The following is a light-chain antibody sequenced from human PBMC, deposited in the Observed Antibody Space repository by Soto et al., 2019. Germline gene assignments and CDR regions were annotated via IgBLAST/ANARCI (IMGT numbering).Light chain of an antibody. J-gene: IGLJ1*01. CDR2: DDN. CDR1: NIGSEG. Sequence: SYELTQPPSVSVAPGQTARITCGGNNIGSEGVHWYQQQPGQAPVLVVYDDNDRPSGVSNRFSGSKSGNTASLTISGLQAEDEADYYCSSYTSSSTRYVFGTGTKVTVL. V-gene: IGLV3-21*02. CDR3: SSYTSSSTRYV.